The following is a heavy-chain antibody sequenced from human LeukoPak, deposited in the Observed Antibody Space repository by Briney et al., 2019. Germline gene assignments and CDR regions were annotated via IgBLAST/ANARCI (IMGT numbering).Heavy chain of an antibody. CDR1: GFTFSSNY. Sequence: GGSLRLSCAASGFTFSSNYMSWVRQAPGKGLEWVSVIYSGGSTYYADSVKGRFTISRHNSKNTLYLQMNSLRAEDTAVYYCAKQVYCSSTSCHRPLDYWGQGTLVTVSS. V-gene: IGHV3-53*04. D-gene: IGHD2-2*01. CDR2: IYSGGST. CDR3: AKQVYCSSTSCHRPLDY. J-gene: IGHJ4*02.